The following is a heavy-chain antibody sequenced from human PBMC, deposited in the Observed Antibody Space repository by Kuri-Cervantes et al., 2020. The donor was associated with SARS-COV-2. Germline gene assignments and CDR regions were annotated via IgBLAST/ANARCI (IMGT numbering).Heavy chain of an antibody. D-gene: IGHD5-18*01. CDR1: GYTLTDYY. CDR2: INPNGGT. J-gene: IGHJ4*02. CDR3: ARERRTDGYRDGFDL. Sequence: ASVQVSCKAAGYTLTDYYLHWGRQAPGQGLEWMGWINPNGGTNSAQRLQGRATVTRDTSYNTVYVELSMLRSDDTAVYYCARERRTDGYRDGFDLWGQGTLVTVSS. V-gene: IGHV1-2*02.